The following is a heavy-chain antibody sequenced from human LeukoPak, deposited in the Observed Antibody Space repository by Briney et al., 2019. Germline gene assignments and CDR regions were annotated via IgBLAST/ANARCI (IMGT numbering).Heavy chain of an antibody. Sequence: GGSLRLSCAASGLTFSSQAINWVRQAPGKGLVWVSRINSDGSSTSYADSVKGRFTISRDNAKNTLYLQMNSLRAEDTAVYYCARQELLWNSHGWYPHNDYWGQGTLVTVSS. D-gene: IGHD6-19*01. CDR3: ARQELLWNSHGWYPHNDY. V-gene: IGHV3-74*01. J-gene: IGHJ4*02. CDR1: GLTFSSQA. CDR2: INSDGSST.